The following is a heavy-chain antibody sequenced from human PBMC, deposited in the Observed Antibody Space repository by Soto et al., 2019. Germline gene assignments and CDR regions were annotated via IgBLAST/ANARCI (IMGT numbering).Heavy chain of an antibody. J-gene: IGHJ4*02. CDR2: IIPMFGTA. Sequence: QVQLVQSGAEVRKPGSSVKVSCKASGGTFSRHAISWVRQAPGQGLEWMGGIIPMFGTANHAQKFQGRVTIIADESTSTAYMEPSSLRSEDTAIYYCARGWGYDSSDYYYAYWGQGTVVIVSS. V-gene: IGHV1-69*01. D-gene: IGHD3-22*01. CDR3: ARGWGYDSSDYYYAY. CDR1: GGTFSRHA.